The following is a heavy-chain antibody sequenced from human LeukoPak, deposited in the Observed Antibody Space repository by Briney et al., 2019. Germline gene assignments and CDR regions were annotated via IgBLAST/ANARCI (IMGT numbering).Heavy chain of an antibody. CDR1: GFTSSSYA. J-gene: IGHJ4*02. D-gene: IGHD3-22*01. CDR3: AKNDDSSGYPLKNYFDY. CDR2: ISGSGGST. Sequence: GGSLRLSCAASGFTSSSYAMSWVRQAPGKGLEWVSAISGSGGSTYYADSVKGRFTISRDNSKNTLYLQMNSLRAEDTAVYYCAKNDDSSGYPLKNYFDYWGQGTLVTVSS. V-gene: IGHV3-23*01.